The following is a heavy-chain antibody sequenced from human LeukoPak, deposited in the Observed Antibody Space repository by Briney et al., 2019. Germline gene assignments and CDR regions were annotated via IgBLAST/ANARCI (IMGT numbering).Heavy chain of an antibody. CDR2: INHSEST. CDR3: ARGRYCSSTSCYVRRIAAAGPTKMFDY. D-gene: IGHD2-2*01. V-gene: IGHV4-34*01. Sequence: PSDTLSLTCAVYGGPFRGYYWSCIRHPPGKGLEGIGEINHSESTNYNPSLKSRVTISVDTSKIQFSLKLSSVTAADTAVYYCARGRYCSSTSCYVRRIAAAGPTKMFDYWGQGTLVTVSS. J-gene: IGHJ4*02. CDR1: GGPFRGYY.